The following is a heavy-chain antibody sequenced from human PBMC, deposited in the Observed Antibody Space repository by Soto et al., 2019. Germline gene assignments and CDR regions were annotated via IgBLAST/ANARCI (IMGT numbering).Heavy chain of an antibody. J-gene: IGHJ6*02. D-gene: IGHD3-22*01. V-gene: IGHV3-53*01. CDR2: IYSGGST. CDR3: ARDQNYYDSSGYWDV. CDR1: GFTVSSNY. Sequence: GGSLRLSCAASGFTVSSNYMSWVRQAPGKGLESVSVIYSGGSTYYADSVKGRFTISRDNSKNTLYLQMNSLRAEDTAVYYCARDQNYYDSSGYWDVWGQGTTVTVSS.